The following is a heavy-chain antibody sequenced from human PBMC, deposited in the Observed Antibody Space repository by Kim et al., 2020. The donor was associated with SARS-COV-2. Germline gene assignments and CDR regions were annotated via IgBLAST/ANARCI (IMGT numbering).Heavy chain of an antibody. V-gene: IGHV1-2*02. CDR1: GYTFTGYY. CDR3: ARVPGADYYDSSGYYYVNWFDP. Sequence: ASVKVSCKASGYTFTGYYMHWVRQAPGQGLEWMGWINPNSGGTNYAQKFQGRVTMTRDTSISTAYMELSRLRSDDTAVYYCARVPGADYYDSSGYYYVNWFDPWGQVTLVTVSS. CDR2: INPNSGGT. J-gene: IGHJ5*02. D-gene: IGHD3-22*01.